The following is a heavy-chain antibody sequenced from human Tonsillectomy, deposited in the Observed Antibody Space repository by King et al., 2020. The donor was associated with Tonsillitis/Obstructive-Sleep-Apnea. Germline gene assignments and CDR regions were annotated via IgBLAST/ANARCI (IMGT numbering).Heavy chain of an antibody. D-gene: IGHD4-11*01. V-gene: IGHV5-51*03. CDR1: GYSFTSYW. J-gene: IGHJ3*02. Sequence: VQLVQSGAEVKKPGESLKISCKGSGYSFTSYWIGWVRQMPGKGLEWMGIICPGDSDTRYSPSFQGQVTISADKSISTAYLQWSSLKTSDTAMYYCTRDLDPLTTHGTEAFDIWGQGTMVTVSS. CDR3: TRDLDPLTTHGTEAFDI. CDR2: ICPGDSDT.